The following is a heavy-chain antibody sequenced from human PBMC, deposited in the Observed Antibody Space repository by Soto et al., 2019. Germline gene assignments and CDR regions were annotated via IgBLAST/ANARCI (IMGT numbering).Heavy chain of an antibody. CDR2: INSNTDGRTT. V-gene: IGHV3-15*01. CDR3: TTYVRLFDV. Sequence: WETLRLTCTASVFTISNAWMSWVRQPPGKGLEWVGRINSNTDGRTTDYAVPVKGRFTISRDDSNNTLYLQMNSLKTEDTALYYCTTYVRLFDVWGQGTTVTVSS. CDR1: VFTISNAW. D-gene: IGHD3-10*02. J-gene: IGHJ6*02.